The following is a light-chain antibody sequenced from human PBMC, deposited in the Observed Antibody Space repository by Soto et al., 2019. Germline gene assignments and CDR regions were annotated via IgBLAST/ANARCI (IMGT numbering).Light chain of an antibody. Sequence: DIQLTQSPSTLSASVGDRVTLTCRASQSLNTRLAWYQQRPGKAPKLPIYDASTLESGVPSRFSGGGSGTEFTLTINNLQPDDLATYICQQYKSYSTFGRGTKVDIK. CDR1: QSLNTR. CDR2: DAS. V-gene: IGKV1-5*01. J-gene: IGKJ1*01. CDR3: QQYKSYST.